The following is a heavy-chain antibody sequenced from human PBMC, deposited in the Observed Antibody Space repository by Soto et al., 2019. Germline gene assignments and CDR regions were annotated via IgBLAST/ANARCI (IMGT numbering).Heavy chain of an antibody. CDR2: INPNSGNT. D-gene: IGHD2-21*02. Sequence: QVHLVQSGAEVKKPGASLRVSCKSSGYTLTGYYIYWVRQAPGHGLEWMVWINPNSGNTHYAQKFQGRVTMTRDTSISTAYMELSRLRSDDTAVYYCARDPYGGNSGWFDPWGQGTLVTVSA. CDR1: GYTLTGYY. CDR3: ARDPYGGNSGWFDP. J-gene: IGHJ5*02. V-gene: IGHV1-2*02.